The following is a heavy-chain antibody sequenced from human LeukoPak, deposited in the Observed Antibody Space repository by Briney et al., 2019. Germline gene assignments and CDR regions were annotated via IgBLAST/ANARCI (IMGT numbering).Heavy chain of an antibody. J-gene: IGHJ4*02. CDR3: ARITARPFEY. CDR1: GGSFTDYY. Sequence: PSETLSLTCAVSGGSFTDYYWSCIRQPPGKGLEWIGEINHSGSANYNPSLKSRATMSLDTYRNQFSLKLNSVTAADTAVYYCARITARPFEYWGQGTLVTVSS. V-gene: IGHV4-34*01. CDR2: INHSGSA. D-gene: IGHD6-6*01.